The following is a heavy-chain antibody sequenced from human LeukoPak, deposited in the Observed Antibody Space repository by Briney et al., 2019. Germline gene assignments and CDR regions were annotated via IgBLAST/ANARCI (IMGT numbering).Heavy chain of an antibody. CDR3: ASKTSGYFGYYSDY. J-gene: IGHJ4*02. V-gene: IGHV4-34*01. Sequence: TSETLSLTCAVYGGSFSGYYWSWIRQPPGKGLEWIGEINHSGSTNYNPSLKSRVTISGDTSKNQFSLKLSSVTAADTAVYYCASKTSGYFGYYSDYWGQGTLVTVSS. CDR1: GGSFSGYY. D-gene: IGHD3-3*01. CDR2: INHSGST.